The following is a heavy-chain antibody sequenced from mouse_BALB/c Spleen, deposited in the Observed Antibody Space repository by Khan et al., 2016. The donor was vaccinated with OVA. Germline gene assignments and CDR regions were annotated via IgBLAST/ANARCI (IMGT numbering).Heavy chain of an antibody. CDR2: ISTDSVNT. J-gene: IGHJ2*01. CDR1: GYTFTDCS. V-gene: IGHV1S137*01. Sequence: QIQLVQSGPELVRPGVSVKISCKGSGYTFTDCSMHWVKQSHAKSLEWIGVISTDSVNTNYNQKFKGKATLTVDKSSSTAYMELARMTSEDSAIYYCAIRGYFDYWGQGTTLTVSS. CDR3: AIRGYFDY.